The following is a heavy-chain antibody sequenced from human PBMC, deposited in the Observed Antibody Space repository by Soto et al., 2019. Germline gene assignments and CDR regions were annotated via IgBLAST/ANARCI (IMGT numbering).Heavy chain of an antibody. D-gene: IGHD4-17*01. CDR1: GFTFSSYA. Sequence: QVQLVESGGGVVQPGRSLRLSCAASGFTFSSYAMHWVRQAPGKGLEWVAVISYDGSNKYYADSVKGRFTISRDNSNNTLYLQMNSLRAADTAVYYCATGASTVTTYYFDYGGQGTLVTVSS. CDR2: ISYDGSNK. J-gene: IGHJ4*02. V-gene: IGHV3-30-3*01. CDR3: ATGASTVTTYYFDY.